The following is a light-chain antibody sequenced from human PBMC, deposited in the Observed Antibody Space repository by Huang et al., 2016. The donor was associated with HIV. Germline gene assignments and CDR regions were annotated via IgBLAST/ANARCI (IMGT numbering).Light chain of an antibody. CDR2: ATS. J-gene: IGKJ2*01. Sequence: DIQMTQSPSSLSASVGDRVTISCRASQSISIYLNWYQHKPGKAPTLLIHATSNLQSGGPSRFSGSGSVTDFTLTISSLQAEDLATYYCQQTKTPPYTFGQGTKLEI. V-gene: IGKV1-39*01. CDR3: QQTKTPPYT. CDR1: QSISIY.